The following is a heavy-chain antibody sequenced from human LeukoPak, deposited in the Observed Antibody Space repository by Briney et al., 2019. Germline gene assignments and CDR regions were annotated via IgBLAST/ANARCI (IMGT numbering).Heavy chain of an antibody. V-gene: IGHV5-51*01. CDR1: GYSFTSYW. Sequence: RGESLKISCKGSGYSFTSYWIGWVRQMPGKGLEWMGIIYPGDSDTRYSPSFQGQVTISADKSISTAYLQWSSLKASDTAMYYCASTVLLWFGESDAFDIWGQGTMVTVSS. CDR2: IYPGDSDT. D-gene: IGHD3-10*01. CDR3: ASTVLLWFGESDAFDI. J-gene: IGHJ3*02.